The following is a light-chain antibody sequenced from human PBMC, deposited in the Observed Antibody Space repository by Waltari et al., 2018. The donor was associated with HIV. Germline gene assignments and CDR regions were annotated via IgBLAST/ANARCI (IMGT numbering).Light chain of an antibody. CDR1: QSVPNNY. CDR2: GAS. J-gene: IGKJ1*01. V-gene: IGKV3-20*01. Sequence: VLTQSPGTLSLSPGERATLSFRASQSVPNNYLAWYQKKVGQAPRLLIYGASTRATDIPSRFTGSGSGADFTLTITGLEPEDFAVYYCQRYGTSPQWTFGQGTKVEIK. CDR3: QRYGTSPQWT.